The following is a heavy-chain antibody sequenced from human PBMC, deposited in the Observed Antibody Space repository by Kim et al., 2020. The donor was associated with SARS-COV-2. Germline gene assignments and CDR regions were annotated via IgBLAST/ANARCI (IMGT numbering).Heavy chain of an antibody. CDR2: INHSGST. CDR3: ARGPTRITMVRGVKDAFDI. V-gene: IGHV4-34*01. CDR1: GGSFSGYY. Sequence: SETLSLTCAVYGGSFSGYYWSWIRQPPGKGLEWIGEINHSGSTNYNPSLKSRVTISVDTSKNQFSLKLSSVTAADTAVYYCARGPTRITMVRGVKDAFDIWGQGTMVTVSS. D-gene: IGHD3-10*01. J-gene: IGHJ3*02.